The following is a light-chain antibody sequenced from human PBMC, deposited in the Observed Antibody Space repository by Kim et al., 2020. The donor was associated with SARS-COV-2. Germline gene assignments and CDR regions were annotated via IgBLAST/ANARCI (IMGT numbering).Light chain of an antibody. Sequence: SPGERATLSCRASQSVGSSYLAWYKQKPGQAPRLLIYDASSRATGIPDRFSGSGSGTDFTLTISRLEPEDFAVYYCHQYGTSPMYTFGQGTKLEI. CDR2: DAS. J-gene: IGKJ2*01. CDR1: QSVGSSY. V-gene: IGKV3-20*01. CDR3: HQYGTSPMYT.